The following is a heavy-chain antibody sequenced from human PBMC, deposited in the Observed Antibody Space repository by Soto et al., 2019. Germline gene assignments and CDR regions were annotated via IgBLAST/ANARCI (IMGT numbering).Heavy chain of an antibody. CDR2: INHSGST. Sequence: PXETLSLTCAVYGGSFSGYYWSWIRQPPGKGLEWIGEINHSGSTNYNPSPKSRVTIPVDTSKNQFSLKLSSVTAADTAVYYCASGYSSSWYYFDYWGQGTLVTVSS. CDR1: GGSFSGYY. V-gene: IGHV4-34*01. J-gene: IGHJ4*02. D-gene: IGHD6-13*01. CDR3: ASGYSSSWYYFDY.